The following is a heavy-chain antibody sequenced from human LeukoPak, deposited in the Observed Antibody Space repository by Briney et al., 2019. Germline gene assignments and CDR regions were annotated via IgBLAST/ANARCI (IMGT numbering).Heavy chain of an antibody. CDR2: IIPIFGTA. Sequence: SVKVSCKASGGTFSSYAISWVRQAPGQGLEWMGGIIPIFGTANYAQKFQGRVTITADKSTSTAYMELSSLRSEDTAVYYCARDKLYPNFVVVKDLNNWFDPWGQGTLVTVSS. CDR1: GGTFSSYA. CDR3: ARDKLYPNFVVVKDLNNWFDP. D-gene: IGHD2-15*01. V-gene: IGHV1-69*06. J-gene: IGHJ5*02.